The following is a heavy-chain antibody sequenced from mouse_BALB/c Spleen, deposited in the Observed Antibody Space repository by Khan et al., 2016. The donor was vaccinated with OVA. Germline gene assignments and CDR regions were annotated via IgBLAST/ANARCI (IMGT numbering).Heavy chain of an antibody. CDR2: INTETGEP. Sequence: QMQLVQAGPELKKPGETIKISCKASGYTFTDYSMNWVKQAPGKGLKWMGWINTETGEPTYADDFKGRFAFSLETSASTALLQINNLKNEDAATXFCAGRRHWYFDVWGAGTTVTVSS. CDR3: AGRRHWYFDV. CDR1: GYTFTDYS. J-gene: IGHJ1*01. V-gene: IGHV9-2-1*01.